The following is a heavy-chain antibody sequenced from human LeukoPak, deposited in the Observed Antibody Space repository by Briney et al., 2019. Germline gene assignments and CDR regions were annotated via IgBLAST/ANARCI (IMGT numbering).Heavy chain of an antibody. V-gene: IGHV3-23*01. D-gene: IGHD3-22*01. CDR3: AKGSYYDSSGSYLDY. Sequence: PGGSLRLSCAASGFTFSDYYMSWIRQAPGKGLEWVSAISGSGGSTYYADSVKGRFTISRDNSKNTLYLQMNSLRAEDTAVYYCAKGSYYDSSGSYLDYWGQGTLVTVSS. CDR1: GFTFSDYY. J-gene: IGHJ4*02. CDR2: ISGSGGST.